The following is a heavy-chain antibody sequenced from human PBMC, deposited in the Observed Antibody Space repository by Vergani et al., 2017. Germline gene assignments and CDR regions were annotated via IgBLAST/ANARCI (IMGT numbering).Heavy chain of an antibody. D-gene: IGHD1-26*01. Sequence: QLQLQESGPGLVKPSETLSLTCTVSGVSIGSNSYYWGWIRQPPGKGLEWIGTIYYTGTTYYNEAHKSRLTISVDTSKNQFSLNLTSVTAADTAVYYCTRHGRSSGAGYFQHWGQGTLVTASS. J-gene: IGHJ1*01. CDR2: IYYTGTT. V-gene: IGHV4-39*01. CDR1: GVSIGSNSYY. CDR3: TRHGRSSGAGYFQH.